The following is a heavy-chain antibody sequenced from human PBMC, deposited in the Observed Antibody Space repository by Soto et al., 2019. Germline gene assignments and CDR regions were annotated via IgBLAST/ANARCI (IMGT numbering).Heavy chain of an antibody. V-gene: IGHV1-69*13. CDR3: ARAYKLELGSGYYYYGMDV. Sequence: ASVKVSCKASGGTFSSYAISWVRQAPGQGLEWMGGIIPIFGTANYAQKFQGRVTITADESTSTAYMELSSLRSEDTAVYYCARAYKLELGSGYYYYGMDVWGQGTTVTVSS. CDR1: GGTFSSYA. J-gene: IGHJ6*02. D-gene: IGHD1-7*01. CDR2: IIPIFGTA.